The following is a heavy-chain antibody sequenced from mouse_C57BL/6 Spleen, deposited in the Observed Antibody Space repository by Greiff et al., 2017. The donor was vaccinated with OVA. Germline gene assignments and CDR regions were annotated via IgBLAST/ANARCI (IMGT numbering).Heavy chain of an antibody. J-gene: IGHJ3*01. D-gene: IGHD4-1*01. V-gene: IGHV1-53*01. CDR2: LYPSNGGT. CDR1: CYTFTSYW. Sequence: QVQLQQPGTELVKPGASVKLSCKASCYTFTSYWMHWVKQRPGQGPEWVGNLYPSNGGTNNNEKFKSKATLTVDQSPSTAFTQLSSLTSEDYAVYYCASNWDWCAYWGQGTLVTVSA. CDR3: ASNWDWCAY.